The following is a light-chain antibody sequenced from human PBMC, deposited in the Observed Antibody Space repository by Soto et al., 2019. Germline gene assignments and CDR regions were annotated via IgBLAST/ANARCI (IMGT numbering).Light chain of an antibody. V-gene: IGLV2-8*01. CDR1: SSDVGGYDY. J-gene: IGLJ1*01. Sequence: QSVLTQPPSASGSPGQSVTISCIGTSSDVGGYDYVSWYQQHPGKAPKLIISEVTKRPSGVPDRFSGSKSGNTASLTVSGLQAEDEADYYCSSYAGNNNFCVFVTGTKVTVL. CDR2: EVT. CDR3: SSYAGNNNFCV.